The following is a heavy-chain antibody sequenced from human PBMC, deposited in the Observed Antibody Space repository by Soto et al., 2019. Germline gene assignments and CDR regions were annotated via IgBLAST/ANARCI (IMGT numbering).Heavy chain of an antibody. J-gene: IGHJ4*02. CDR3: ARDTTNGGTSSSDADS. CDR2: ISSSGTFK. CDR1: GFIFTTNS. V-gene: IGHV3-21*01. D-gene: IGHD2-8*01. Sequence: GSLRLSCEASGFIFTTNSMNWVRQVPGKGLQWLSSISSSGTFKSYGDSVKGRFTISRDNAKNSLFLQMNNLSGEDTGLYYCARDTTNGGTSSSDADSWGQGTLVTVSS.